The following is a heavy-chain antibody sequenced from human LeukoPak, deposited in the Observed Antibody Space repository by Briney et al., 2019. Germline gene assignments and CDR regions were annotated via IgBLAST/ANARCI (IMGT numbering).Heavy chain of an antibody. CDR1: GYTFTGYY. V-gene: IGHV1-2*02. CDR2: INPNSGGA. D-gene: IGHD6-19*01. Sequence: ASVKVSCKASGYTFTGYYMHWVRQAPGQGLEWMGWINPNSGGANYAQKFQGRVTMTRDTSISTAYMELSRPRSDDTAVYYCARGQAVAGLGFDYWGQGTLVTVSS. CDR3: ARGQAVAGLGFDY. J-gene: IGHJ4*02.